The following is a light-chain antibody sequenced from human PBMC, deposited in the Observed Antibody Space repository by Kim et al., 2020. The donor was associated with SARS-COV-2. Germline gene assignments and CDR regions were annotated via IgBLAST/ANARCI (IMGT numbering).Light chain of an antibody. CDR3: LSYDNSLSGSV. J-gene: IGLJ3*02. V-gene: IGLV1-40*01. Sequence: QMVTISCTGRSSNIGADYDVHSYQQLPGTAPKLLIYGNSNRPSGVPDRFSGSNSGTSASLAITGLQAEDEADYYCLSYDNSLSGSVFGGGTKVTVL. CDR1: SSNIGADYD. CDR2: GNS.